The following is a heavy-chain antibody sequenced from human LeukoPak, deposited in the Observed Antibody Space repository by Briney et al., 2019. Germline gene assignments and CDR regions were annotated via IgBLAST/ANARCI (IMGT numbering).Heavy chain of an antibody. CDR3: ARARNEYYYDSSGSPFGY. D-gene: IGHD3-22*01. CDR1: GYTFTSYG. J-gene: IGHJ4*02. CDR2: ISAYNGNT. V-gene: IGHV1-18*01. Sequence: ASVKVSCKASGYTFTSYGISWVRQAPGQGLEWMGWISAYNGNTNYAQKLQGRVTMTTDTSTSTAYMELRSLRSGDTAVYYCARARNEYYYDSSGSPFGYWGQGTLVTVSS.